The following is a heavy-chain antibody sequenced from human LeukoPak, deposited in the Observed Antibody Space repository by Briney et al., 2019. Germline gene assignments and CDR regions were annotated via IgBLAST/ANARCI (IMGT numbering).Heavy chain of an antibody. CDR2: IYYSGIS. D-gene: IGHD4/OR15-4a*01. J-gene: IGHJ4*02. V-gene: IGHV4-59*01. Sequence: SETLSLTCTVSGGSISSYYWSWIRQPPGKGLEWSGYIYYSGISSYNPSLKSRLTISVDASKNQFSLKLSSVTAADAAVYYSASFKGGYGAFVIWWGEGTVVTV. CDR1: GGSISSYY. CDR3: ASFKGGYGAFVIW.